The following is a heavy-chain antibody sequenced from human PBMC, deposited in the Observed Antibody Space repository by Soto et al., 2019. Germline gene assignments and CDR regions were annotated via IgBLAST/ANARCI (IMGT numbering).Heavy chain of an antibody. Sequence: GGSLRLSCAASGFSFSNYWMHWVRQAPGKGLVWVSRIYSDGSGTMYADSVKGRFTISRDNAKSTLYLQMNSLRAADMAIYYCARRGRYCSSRNSCYFYFDSWVQGTLVTVSS. CDR1: GFSFSNYW. J-gene: IGHJ4*02. D-gene: IGHD2-2*01. CDR2: IYSDGSGT. CDR3: ARRGRYCSSRNSCYFYFDS. V-gene: IGHV3-74*03.